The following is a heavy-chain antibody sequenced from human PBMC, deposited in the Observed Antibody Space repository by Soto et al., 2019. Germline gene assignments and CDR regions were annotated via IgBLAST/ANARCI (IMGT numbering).Heavy chain of an antibody. Sequence: SETLSLTCTVSGGSISGYFCSWMRQPAGKGLEWIGRIYTSGSTNYNPSLKSRITMSVDTSNNQVFLKLSSVTAADTAVYYCARDLGDYGDYGFDYWGQGILVTVSS. CDR3: ARDLGDYGDYGFDY. CDR1: GGSISGYF. CDR2: IYTSGST. J-gene: IGHJ4*02. D-gene: IGHD4-17*01. V-gene: IGHV4-4*07.